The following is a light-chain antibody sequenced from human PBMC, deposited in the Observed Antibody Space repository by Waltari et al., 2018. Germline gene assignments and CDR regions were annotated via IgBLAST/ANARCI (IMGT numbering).Light chain of an antibody. CDR3: QQYNEWPYT. CDR2: VAS. V-gene: IGKV3-15*01. Sequence: TIMTQSPAILSVSPGETATLSCRASKSIGNNLAWYQQTPGQAPRLLIYVASSRGTGIPARFFGAGSGTDFTLTISSLQSEDFAVYYCQQYNEWPYTFGQGTKVDLK. CDR1: KSIGNN. J-gene: IGKJ2*01.